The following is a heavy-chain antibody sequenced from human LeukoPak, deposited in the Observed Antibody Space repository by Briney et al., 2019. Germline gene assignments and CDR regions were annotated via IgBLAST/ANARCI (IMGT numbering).Heavy chain of an antibody. Sequence: ASVRVSCKASGYTFTGDQIYWLRQAPGQGLEWVGWIKPSSGDTLYEQKFQGRVTMTRDKSISSAYMELSSLRSDDTAVYYCARKSAGFLTAWGQGTLVTVSS. J-gene: IGHJ5*02. D-gene: IGHD2/OR15-2a*01. V-gene: IGHV1-2*02. CDR2: IKPSSGDT. CDR1: GYTFTGDQ. CDR3: ARKSAGFLTA.